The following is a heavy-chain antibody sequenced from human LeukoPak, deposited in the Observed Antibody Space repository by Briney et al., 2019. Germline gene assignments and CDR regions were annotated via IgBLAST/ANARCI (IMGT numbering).Heavy chain of an antibody. D-gene: IGHD4-11*01. CDR3: ALTKSGSNYQYYFDY. CDR2: MNPNSGNT. J-gene: IGHJ4*02. V-gene: IGHV1-8*01. CDR1: GYTFTSYD. Sequence: ASVKVSCKASGYTFTSYDINWVRQATGQGLEWMGWMNPNSGNTGYAQKFQGRVTITADKSTSTAYMELSSLRSEDTAVYYCALTKSGSNYQYYFDYWGQGTLVTVSS.